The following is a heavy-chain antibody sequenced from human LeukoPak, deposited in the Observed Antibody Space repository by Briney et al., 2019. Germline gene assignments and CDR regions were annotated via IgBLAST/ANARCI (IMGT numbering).Heavy chain of an antibody. Sequence: SETLSLTCTVSGGSISSYYWSWIRQPPGKGLEWIGYIYYSGSTNYNPSLKSRVTISVDTSKNQFSLKLSSVTAADTAVYYCARGYSSSPRAQYYFDYWGQGTLVTVSP. J-gene: IGHJ4*02. D-gene: IGHD6-13*01. CDR1: GGSISSYY. V-gene: IGHV4-59*01. CDR2: IYYSGST. CDR3: ARGYSSSPRAQYYFDY.